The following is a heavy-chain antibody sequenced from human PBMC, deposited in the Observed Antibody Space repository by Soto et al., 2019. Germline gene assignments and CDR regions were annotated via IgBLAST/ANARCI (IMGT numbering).Heavy chain of an antibody. CDR1: GFTFSSYA. V-gene: IGHV3-23*01. D-gene: IGHD3-10*01. CDR3: AKSDIWFGEDNWFDP. J-gene: IGHJ5*02. CDR2: ISGSGGST. Sequence: PGGSLRLSCAASGFTFSSYAMSWVRQAPEKGLEWVSAISGSGGSTYYADSVKGRFTISRDNSKNTLYLQMNSLRAEDTAVYYCAKSDIWFGEDNWFDPWGQGTLVTVSS.